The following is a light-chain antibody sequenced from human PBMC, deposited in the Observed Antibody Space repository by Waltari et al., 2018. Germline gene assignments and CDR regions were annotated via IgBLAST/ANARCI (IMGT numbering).Light chain of an antibody. Sequence: EIVLTQSPATLSLSPGERATLSCRASQSISIYLAWYQQKPGQAPRPLIFDASTRATGIPARFSGSGSGTDFTLTISSLEPEDFAIYFCQQRSNWPPTFGQGTKLEIK. CDR3: QQRSNWPPT. V-gene: IGKV3-11*01. CDR1: QSISIY. CDR2: DAS. J-gene: IGKJ2*01.